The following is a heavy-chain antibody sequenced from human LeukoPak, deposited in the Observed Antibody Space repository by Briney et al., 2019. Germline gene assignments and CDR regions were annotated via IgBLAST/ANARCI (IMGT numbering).Heavy chain of an antibody. CDR2: ISSSSSTI. D-gene: IGHD6-13*01. CDR3: ARDRNIAAAGNWFDP. V-gene: IGHV3-48*04. J-gene: IGHJ5*02. CDR1: GFTFSSYS. Sequence: PGGSLRLSCAASGFTFSSYSMNWVRQAPGKGLEWVSYISSSSSTIYYADSVKGRFTISRDNAKNSLYLQMNSLRAEDTAVYYCARDRNIAAAGNWFDPWGQGTLVTVSS.